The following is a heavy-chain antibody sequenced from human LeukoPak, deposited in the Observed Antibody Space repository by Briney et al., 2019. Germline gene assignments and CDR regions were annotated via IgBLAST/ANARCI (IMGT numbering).Heavy chain of an antibody. CDR3: ARPPAAGKPGYDAFDI. CDR1: GGSISSYY. J-gene: IGHJ3*02. CDR2: IYYSGST. V-gene: IGHV4-59*08. D-gene: IGHD6-13*01. Sequence: SETLSLTCTVSGGSISSYYWSWIRQPPGKGLEWIGYIYYSGSTNYNPSLKSRVTISVDTSKNQFSLKLRSVTAADTAVYYCARPPAAGKPGYDAFDIWGQGTMVTVSS.